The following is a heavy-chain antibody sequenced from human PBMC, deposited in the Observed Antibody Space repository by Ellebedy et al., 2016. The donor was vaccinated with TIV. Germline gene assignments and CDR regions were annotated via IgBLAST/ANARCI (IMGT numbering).Heavy chain of an antibody. D-gene: IGHD4-17*01. CDR3: ARGSRVTTSLGNRNWFDP. Sequence: ASVKVSXKASRYTFTSYYMHWVRQAPGQGLEWMGIINPSGGSTSYAQKFQGRVTMTRDTSTSTVYMELSSLRSEDTAVYYCARGSRVTTSLGNRNWFDPWGQGTLVTVSS. V-gene: IGHV1-46*01. CDR1: RYTFTSYY. J-gene: IGHJ5*02. CDR2: INPSGGST.